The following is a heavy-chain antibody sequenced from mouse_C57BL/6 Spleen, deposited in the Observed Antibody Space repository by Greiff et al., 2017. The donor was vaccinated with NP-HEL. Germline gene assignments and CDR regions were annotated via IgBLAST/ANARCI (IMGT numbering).Heavy chain of an antibody. J-gene: IGHJ4*01. CDR2: INPSNGGT. D-gene: IGHD1-1*01. V-gene: IGHV1-53*01. CDR1: GYTFTSYW. Sequence: QVQLQQPGTELVKPGASVKLSCKASGYTFTSYWMHWVKQRPGQGLEWIGNINPSNGGTNYNEKFKSKATLTVDKSSSTAYMQLSSLTSEDSAVYYGARDTTVVDAMDYWGQGTSVTVSS. CDR3: ARDTTVVDAMDY.